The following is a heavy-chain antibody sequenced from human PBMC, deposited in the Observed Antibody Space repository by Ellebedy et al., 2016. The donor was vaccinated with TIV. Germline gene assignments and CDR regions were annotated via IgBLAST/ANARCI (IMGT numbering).Heavy chain of an antibody. V-gene: IGHV1-18*01. CDR1: GYTFTSYG. Sequence: ASVKVSXXASGYTFTSYGISWVRQAPGQGLEWMGWISAYNGNTNYAQKLQGRVTMTTDTSTSTAYMELRSLRSDDTAVYYCARDRYGSGSYRMDVWGQGTTVTVSS. D-gene: IGHD3-10*01. CDR2: ISAYNGNT. J-gene: IGHJ6*02. CDR3: ARDRYGSGSYRMDV.